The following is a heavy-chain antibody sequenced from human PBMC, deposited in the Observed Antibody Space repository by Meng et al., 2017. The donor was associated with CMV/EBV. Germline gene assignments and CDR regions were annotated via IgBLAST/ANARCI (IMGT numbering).Heavy chain of an antibody. D-gene: IGHD1-7*01. Sequence: ASVKVSCKASGYRFTGYYVHWVRQAPGQGPEWMGWTNPKRGGSQFAQNFQGRVSMTRDTSISTFFMELNRLTSDDTAVYYCARDPGRPGTHWYFDLWGRGTLVTVSS. V-gene: IGHV1-2*02. CDR1: GYRFTGYY. CDR2: TNPKRGGS. CDR3: ARDPGRPGTHWYFDL. J-gene: IGHJ2*01.